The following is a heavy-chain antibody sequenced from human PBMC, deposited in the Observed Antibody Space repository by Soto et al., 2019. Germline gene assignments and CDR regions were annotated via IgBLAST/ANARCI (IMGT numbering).Heavy chain of an antibody. CDR1: GYTFTSYG. D-gene: IGHD1-26*01. CDR2: ISAYNYNT. V-gene: IGHV1-18*01. J-gene: IGHJ5*02. CDR3: ARVMGPRGHGFDP. Sequence: QVQLVQSGAEVKKPGASVKVSCKASGYTFTSYGLSWVRQAPGQWLEWMGRISAYNYNTNYAQTLQGRVTMTTDSSTRTAYRELWRLRSDEAASFHCARVMGPRGHGFDPWGQGLLGTVSS.